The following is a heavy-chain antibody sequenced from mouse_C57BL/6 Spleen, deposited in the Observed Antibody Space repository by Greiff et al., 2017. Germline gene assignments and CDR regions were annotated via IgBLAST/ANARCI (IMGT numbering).Heavy chain of an antibody. V-gene: IGHV2-5*01. CDR1: GFSLTSYG. CDR2: IWRGGST. Sequence: VHLVESGPGLVQPSQSLSITCTVSGFSLTSYGVHWVRQSPGKGLEWLGVIWRGGSTDYNAAFMSRLSITKDNSKSQVFFKMNSLQADDTAIYYCAKNGYGYYWFAYWGQGTLVTVSA. D-gene: IGHD2-2*01. CDR3: AKNGYGYYWFAY. J-gene: IGHJ3*01.